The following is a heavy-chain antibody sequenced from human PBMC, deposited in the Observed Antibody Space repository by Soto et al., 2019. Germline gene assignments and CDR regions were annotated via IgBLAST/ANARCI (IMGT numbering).Heavy chain of an antibody. D-gene: IGHD3-22*01. V-gene: IGHV1-69*13. CDR1: GGTFSSYA. CDR3: ASHSYYYDSSGYCFDY. Sequence: VASVKVSCKASGGTFSSYAISWVRQAPGQGLEWMGGIIPIFGTANYAQKFQGRVTITADESTSTAYMELSSLRSEDTAVYYCASHSYYYDSSGYCFDYWGQGTLVTVSS. CDR2: IIPIFGTA. J-gene: IGHJ4*02.